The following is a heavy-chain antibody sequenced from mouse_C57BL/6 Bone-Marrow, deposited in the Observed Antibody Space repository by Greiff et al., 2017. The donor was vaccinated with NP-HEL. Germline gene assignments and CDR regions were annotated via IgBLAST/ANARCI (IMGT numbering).Heavy chain of an antibody. CDR1: GYTFTSYW. D-gene: IGHD1-1*01. CDR3: ASPGGYYYGSSYGAY. Sequence: VQLQQSGAELAKPGASVKLSCKASGYTFTSYWMHWVKQRPGQGLEWIGYINPSSGYTKYNQKFKDKATLTADKSSGTAYMQLSSLTYEDSAVYYCASPGGYYYGSSYGAYWGQGTLVTVSA. CDR2: INPSSGYT. J-gene: IGHJ3*01. V-gene: IGHV1-7*01.